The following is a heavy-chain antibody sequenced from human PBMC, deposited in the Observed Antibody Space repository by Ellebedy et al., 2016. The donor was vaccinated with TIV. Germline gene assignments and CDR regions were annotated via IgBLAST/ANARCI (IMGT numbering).Heavy chain of an antibody. J-gene: IGHJ5*02. D-gene: IGHD3-22*01. V-gene: IGHV3-33*01. CDR3: AREGTYYDSSGYFCWFDP. CDR2: IWYDGSNK. Sequence: PGGSLRLSCAASGFTFSSYGMHWVRQAPGKGLEWVAVIWYDGSNKYYADSVKGRFTISRDNSKNTLYLQMNSLRAEDTAVYYCAREGTYYDSSGYFCWFDPWGKGTLVTVCS. CDR1: GFTFSSYG.